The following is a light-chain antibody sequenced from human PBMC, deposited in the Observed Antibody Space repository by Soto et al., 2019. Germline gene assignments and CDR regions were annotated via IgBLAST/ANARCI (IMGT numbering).Light chain of an antibody. V-gene: IGKV3-15*01. CDR3: QQYNTWPRT. CDR1: QSVSNN. CDR2: GAS. Sequence: EIVMTQSPATLSVSPGERATLSCRASQSVSNNLAWYQQKPGQAPRLLIYGASTRATGIPASFSGSGSGTEFTLTVSSLQSQDFAVYYCQQYNTWPRTFGQGTKLEIK. J-gene: IGKJ1*01.